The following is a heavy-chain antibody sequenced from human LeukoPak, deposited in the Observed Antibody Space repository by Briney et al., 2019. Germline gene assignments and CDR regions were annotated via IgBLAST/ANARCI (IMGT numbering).Heavy chain of an antibody. CDR2: ISYDGSNK. Sequence: GGSLRLSCAGSGFTFRSYAMHWVRQAPGKGLEWVAVISYDGSNKDYADSVKARFTISRDNSKNTLFLQMNSLRAEDTAVYYCAREIFNGFDIWGQGTMVTVSS. CDR1: GFTFRSYA. CDR3: AREIFNGFDI. J-gene: IGHJ3*02. V-gene: IGHV3-30-3*01.